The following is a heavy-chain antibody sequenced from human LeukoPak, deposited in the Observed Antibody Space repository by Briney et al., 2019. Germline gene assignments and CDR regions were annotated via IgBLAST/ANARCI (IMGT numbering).Heavy chain of an antibody. D-gene: IGHD2-2*01. CDR2: INSDGSST. Sequence: GGSLRLSCAASGFTFSSYWMHWVRQAPGKGLAWVSRINSDGSSTSYADSVKGRFTISRDNPKNTLYLQMNSLRAEDTAVYYCARGGGFYCSSTSCHNYYYYGMDVWGQGTTVTVSS. CDR1: GFTFSSYW. J-gene: IGHJ6*02. V-gene: IGHV3-74*01. CDR3: ARGGGFYCSSTSCHNYYYYGMDV.